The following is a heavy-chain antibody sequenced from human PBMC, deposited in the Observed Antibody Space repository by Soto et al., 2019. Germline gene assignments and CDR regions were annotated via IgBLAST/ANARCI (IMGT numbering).Heavy chain of an antibody. V-gene: IGHV3-30*18. CDR3: AKGHHYYGSGSRHDAFDI. CDR2: ISYDGSNK. CDR1: GFTFSSYG. Sequence: GGSLRLSCAASGFTFSSYGMHWVRQAPGKGLEWVAVISYDGSNKYYADSVKGRFTISRDNSKNTLYLQMNSLRAEDTAVYYCAKGHHYYGSGSRHDAFDIWGQGTMVTVSS. D-gene: IGHD3-10*01. J-gene: IGHJ3*02.